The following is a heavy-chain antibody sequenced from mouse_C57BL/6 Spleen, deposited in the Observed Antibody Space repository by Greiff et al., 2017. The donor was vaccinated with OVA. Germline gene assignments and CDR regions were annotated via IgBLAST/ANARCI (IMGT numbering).Heavy chain of an antibody. J-gene: IGHJ2*01. Sequence: QVTLKESGPGILQSSQTLSLTCSFSGFSLSTSGMGVSWIRQPSGKGLEWLAHIYWDDDKRYNPSLKSRLTISKDTSRNQVFLKLTSVDTADTATYYCARRVGYYYGSGLYYFDYWGQGTTLTVAS. D-gene: IGHD1-1*01. CDR2: IYWDDDK. V-gene: IGHV8-12*01. CDR3: ARRVGYYYGSGLYYFDY. CDR1: GFSLSTSGMG.